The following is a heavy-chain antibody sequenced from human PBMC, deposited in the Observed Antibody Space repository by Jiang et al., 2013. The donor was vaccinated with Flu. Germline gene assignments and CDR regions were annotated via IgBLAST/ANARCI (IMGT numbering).Heavy chain of an antibody. D-gene: IGHD6-13*01. V-gene: IGHV4-59*01. Sequence: PGLVKPSETLSLTCTVSGVSITTYYWTWIRQPPGKGLEWLGYIYYSGSTNYNPSLNSRVTISVDTSKNQFSLKLSSVTAADTAIYYCAGDSSSWERADFWSQGTLVTVSS. CDR2: IYYSGST. CDR3: AGDSSSWERADF. J-gene: IGHJ4*02. CDR1: GVSITTYY.